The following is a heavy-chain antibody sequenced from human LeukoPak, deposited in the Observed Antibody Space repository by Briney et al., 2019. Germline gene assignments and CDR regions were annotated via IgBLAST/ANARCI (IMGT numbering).Heavy chain of an antibody. CDR2: ISAYNGNT. J-gene: IGHJ4*02. V-gene: IGHV1-18*04. Sequence: ASVKVSCKASGYTFTSYGISWVRRAPGQGLEWMGWISAYNGNTNYAQKLQGRVTMTTDTSTSTAYMELRSLRSDDTAVYYCARDSPSYQLLVSPIDYWGQGTLVTVSS. CDR1: GYTFTSYG. CDR3: ARDSPSYQLLVSPIDY. D-gene: IGHD2-2*01.